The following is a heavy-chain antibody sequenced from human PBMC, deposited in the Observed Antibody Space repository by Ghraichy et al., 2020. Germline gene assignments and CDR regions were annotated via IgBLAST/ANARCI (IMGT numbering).Heavy chain of an antibody. J-gene: IGHJ4*02. V-gene: IGHV1-2*02. CDR3: ARNLRGRYSSSRFDY. Sequence: ASVKVSCKASGYTFTGYYMHWVRQAPGQGLEWMGWINPNSGGTNYAQKFQGRVTMTRDTSISTAYMELSRLRSDDTAVYYCARNLRGRYSSSRFDYWGQGARVSVSA. D-gene: IGHD6-6*01. CDR1: GYTFTGYY. CDR2: INPNSGGT.